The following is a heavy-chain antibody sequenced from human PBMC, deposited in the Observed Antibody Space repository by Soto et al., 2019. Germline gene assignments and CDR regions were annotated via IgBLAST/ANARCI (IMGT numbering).Heavy chain of an antibody. CDR1: GFSFSTYA. CDR2: ISCDGSNR. V-gene: IGHV3-30-3*01. Sequence: SLRLSCAASGFSFSTYAMPWVRLCPVKVLEWVAVISCDGSNRYYADTVKGRFNISRDNSKNTLYLQMNSLRDEDTTVYYCARPGTGNSYDAFDIWRQGTMVTASS. CDR3: ARPGTGNSYDAFDI. D-gene: IGHD2-8*02. J-gene: IGHJ3*02.